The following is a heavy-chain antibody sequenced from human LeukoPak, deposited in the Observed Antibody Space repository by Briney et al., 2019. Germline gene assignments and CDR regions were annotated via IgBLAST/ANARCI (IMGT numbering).Heavy chain of an antibody. D-gene: IGHD3-22*01. CDR1: GFTFSSYA. CDR3: AKGRSPFKYYYDSSGYSRDAFDI. Sequence: GGSLRLSCAASGFTFSSYAMSWIRQAPGKGLEWVSAISGSGGSTYYADSVKGRFTISRDNFKNTLYLQMNSLRAEDTAVYYCAKGRSPFKYYYDSSGYSRDAFDIWGQGTMVTVSS. J-gene: IGHJ3*02. V-gene: IGHV3-23*01. CDR2: ISGSGGST.